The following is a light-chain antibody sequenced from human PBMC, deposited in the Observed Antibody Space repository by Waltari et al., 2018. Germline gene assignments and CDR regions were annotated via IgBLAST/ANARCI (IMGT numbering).Light chain of an antibody. CDR1: DIGYKS. CDR2: DDD. CDR3: QLWDTGSDHMV. V-gene: IGLV3-21*02. J-gene: IGLJ3*02. Sequence: SYILTQAPSVSVAAGQTARIPCGGHDIGYKSVHWYQQKPGQAPGLAVHDDDDRPARTPERFSGSNSANTATLTISRVEAGDEADYYCQLWDTGSDHMVFGGGTKLTVL.